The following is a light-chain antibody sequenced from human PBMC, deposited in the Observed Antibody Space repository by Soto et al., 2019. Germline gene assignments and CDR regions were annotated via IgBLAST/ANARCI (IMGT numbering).Light chain of an antibody. CDR3: SSYTSSSTL. V-gene: IGLV2-14*01. Sequence: QSALTQPASVSGSPGQSITISCTGTSSDDGDYNYVSWYQQHPGKAPKLMLYDVSNRPSGISNRFSGSKSGNTASLTISGLQAEDEADYYCSSYTSSSTLFGTGTKLTVL. CDR2: DVS. J-gene: IGLJ1*01. CDR1: SSDDGDYNY.